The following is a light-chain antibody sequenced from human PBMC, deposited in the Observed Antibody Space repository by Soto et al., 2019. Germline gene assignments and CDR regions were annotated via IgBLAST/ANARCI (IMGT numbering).Light chain of an antibody. Sequence: EIVLTQSPGTLSLSPGERATLSCRASQSVSNSYLAWYQQKPGQAPRLLIYGTSRRATGIPDRFSGGGSGTDFSLTISRLEPDDFAVYYCHQYGGSPTWTFGQGTKVEIK. J-gene: IGKJ1*01. CDR3: HQYGGSPTWT. CDR1: QSVSNSY. V-gene: IGKV3-20*01. CDR2: GTS.